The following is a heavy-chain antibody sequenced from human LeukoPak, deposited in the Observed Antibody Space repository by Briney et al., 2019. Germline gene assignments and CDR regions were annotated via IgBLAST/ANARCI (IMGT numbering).Heavy chain of an antibody. D-gene: IGHD3-16*01. CDR3: ARVGLPYAFDI. V-gene: IGHV4-59*01. J-gene: IGHJ3*02. CDR2: IYYSGNT. Sequence: SETLSLTCTVSGGSISTYYWSWLRQPPGKRLEWIGHIYYSGNTNQNPSLKSRVTIAVDTSKNQFSLKLSSVTAADTAVYYCARVGLPYAFDIWGQGTMVTVSS. CDR1: GGSISTYY.